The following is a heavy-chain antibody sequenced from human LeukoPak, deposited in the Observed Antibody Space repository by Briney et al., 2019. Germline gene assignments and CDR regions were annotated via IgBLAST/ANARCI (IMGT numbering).Heavy chain of an antibody. CDR3: ARVDYGSGSYGYYYYYMDV. V-gene: IGHV3-74*01. J-gene: IGHJ6*03. CDR1: GFTFSSYW. CDR2: INSDGSST. Sequence: GGSLRLSCAASGFTFSSYWMHWVRQAPGKGLVWVSRINSDGSSTSYADSVKGRFTISRDNAENSLYLQMNSLRAEDTAVYYCARVDYGSGSYGYYYYYMDVWGKGTTVTISS. D-gene: IGHD3-10*01.